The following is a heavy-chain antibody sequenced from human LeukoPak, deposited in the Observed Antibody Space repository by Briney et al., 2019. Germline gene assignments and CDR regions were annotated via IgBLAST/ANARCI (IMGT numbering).Heavy chain of an antibody. CDR2: IIPIFGTA. Sequence: ASVKVSCKASGGTFSSYAISWVRQAPGQGLEWMGGIIPIFGTANYAQKFQGRVTITADKSTSTAYMELSSLRSEDTAVYYCARGKPTYDFWSGYYDRYYYGMDVWGQGTTVTVSS. CDR3: ARGKPTYDFWSGYYDRYYYGMDV. J-gene: IGHJ6*02. D-gene: IGHD3-3*01. V-gene: IGHV1-69*06. CDR1: GGTFSSYA.